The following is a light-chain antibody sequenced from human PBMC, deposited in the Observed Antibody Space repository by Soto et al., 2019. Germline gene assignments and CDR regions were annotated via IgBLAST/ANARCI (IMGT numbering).Light chain of an antibody. J-gene: IGKJ5*01. Sequence: DIQMTQSPSSLSASVGDRVTITCRASQSISSYLNWYQQKPGKASKLLIYAASSLQSGVPSRFSGSGSGTDFTLTISSLQPEDFATYFCQQSYRTLITFGQGTRLEIK. V-gene: IGKV1-39*01. CDR1: QSISSY. CDR2: AAS. CDR3: QQSYRTLIT.